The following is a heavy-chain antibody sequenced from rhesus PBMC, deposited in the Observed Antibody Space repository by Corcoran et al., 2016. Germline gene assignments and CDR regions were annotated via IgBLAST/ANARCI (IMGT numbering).Heavy chain of an antibody. CDR2: IDPSDSDH. CDR1: GYSFTSYW. CDR3: ATLLPGNVAY. D-gene: IGHD2-15*01. Sequence: EVQLVQSGAEVKRPGESLKISCKTSGYSFTSYWISWVRQMPGKGLELMGAIDPSDSDHRSSPSFQRQVTISADKSISTAYLQWSSLKASDTATYYCATLLPGNVAYWGQGVLVTVSS. J-gene: IGHJ4*01. V-gene: IGHV5-2*01.